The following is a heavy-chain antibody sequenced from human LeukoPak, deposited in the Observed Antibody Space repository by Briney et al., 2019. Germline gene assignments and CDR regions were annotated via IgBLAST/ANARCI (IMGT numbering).Heavy chain of an antibody. CDR1: GYTFTGYY. V-gene: IGHV1-2*02. CDR2: INPNSGGT. CDR3: ARDGIGMATIDAFDI. J-gene: IGHJ3*02. D-gene: IGHD5-24*01. Sequence: GASVKVSCKASGYTFTGYYMHWVRQAPGQGLEWMGWINPNSGGTNYAQKFQGRVTMTRDTSISTAYMELSRLRSDDTAMYYCARDGIGMATIDAFDIWGQGTMVTVSS.